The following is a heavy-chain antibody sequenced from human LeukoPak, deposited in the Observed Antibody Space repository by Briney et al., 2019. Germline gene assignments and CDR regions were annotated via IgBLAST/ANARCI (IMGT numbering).Heavy chain of an antibody. CDR3: ARDPWTSSHYMDV. J-gene: IGHJ6*03. V-gene: IGHV3-21*01. CDR1: GFTFSSYS. Sequence: PGGSLRLSCAASGFTFSSYSMNWVRQAPGKGLEWVSSISSSSSYIYYADSVKGRFTISRDNAKKSLYLQMNSLRVEDTAVYYCARDPWTSSHYMDVWGKGTTVTVYS. D-gene: IGHD2-2*01. CDR2: ISSSSSYI.